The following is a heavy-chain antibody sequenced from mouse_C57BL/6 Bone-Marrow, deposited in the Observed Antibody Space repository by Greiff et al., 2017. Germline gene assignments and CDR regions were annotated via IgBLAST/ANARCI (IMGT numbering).Heavy chain of an antibody. J-gene: IGHJ3*01. Sequence: EVQVVESGTVLARPGASVKMSCKTSGYTFTSYWMHWVKQRPGQGLEWIGAIYPGNSDTSYNQKFKGKAKLTAVTSASTAYMELSSLTNEDSAVYYCTRRDLVGYNTWFAYWGQGTLVTVSA. CDR3: TRRDLVGYNTWFAY. D-gene: IGHD2-2*01. CDR1: GYTFTSYW. CDR2: IYPGNSDT. V-gene: IGHV1-5*01.